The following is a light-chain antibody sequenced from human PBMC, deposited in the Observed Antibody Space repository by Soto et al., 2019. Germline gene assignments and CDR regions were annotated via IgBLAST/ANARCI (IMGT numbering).Light chain of an antibody. V-gene: IGKV3-15*01. CDR2: GAS. CDR1: QSVSSN. CDR3: QQYNNWPIT. J-gene: IGKJ5*01. Sequence: EIVMTPSPATLSVSPGERATLSCRASQSVSSNSAWYQQKPGQAPRLLIYGASTRATGIPARFSGSGSGTEFTLTISSLQSEDFAVYYCQQYNNWPITFGQGTRLEIK.